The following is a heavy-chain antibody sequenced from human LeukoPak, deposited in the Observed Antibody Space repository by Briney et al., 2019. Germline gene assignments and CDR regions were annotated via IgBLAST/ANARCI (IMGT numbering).Heavy chain of an antibody. CDR3: ARDYYDSSGYYSVYWFDP. CDR1: GGSIRIYT. J-gene: IGHJ5*02. Sequence: PETLSLTCTVSGGSIRIYTWTWIRQTAGKGLEWIGRIYISRRTHYNPSLKSRVTMSVDTSENQFSQKLSSVTAADTAVYYCARDYYDSSGYYSVYWFDPWGQGTLVTVSS. V-gene: IGHV4-4*07. CDR2: IYISRRT. D-gene: IGHD3-22*01.